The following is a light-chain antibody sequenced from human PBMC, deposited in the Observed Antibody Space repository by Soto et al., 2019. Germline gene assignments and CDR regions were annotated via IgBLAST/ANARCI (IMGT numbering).Light chain of an antibody. Sequence: QSVLTQPPSVSEAPRQRVTISCSGSSSNIGNNAVHWYQQRPGKAPKLLIYYDDLLPSGVSDRFSGSKSGTSASLAISGLQSEDEADYYCAAWDDSLDGVVFGGGTKLTVL. CDR1: SSNIGNNA. V-gene: IGLV1-36*01. J-gene: IGLJ2*01. CDR3: AAWDDSLDGVV. CDR2: YDD.